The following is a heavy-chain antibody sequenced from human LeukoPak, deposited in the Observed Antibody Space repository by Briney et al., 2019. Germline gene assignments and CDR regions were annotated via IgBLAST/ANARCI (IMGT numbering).Heavy chain of an antibody. CDR3: AGGQMFTSGGFDD. CDR2: IYTGGDT. D-gene: IGHD6-19*01. Sequence: ESLRLSCAASGFSVSDKYMSWVRQAPGKGQEWVSVIYTGGDTKYADSVRGRFTISRDNSKNAVSLQMNSLRDEDTALYYCAGGQMFTSGGFDDWGQGTLVTVSS. V-gene: IGHV3-53*01. CDR1: GFSVSDKY. J-gene: IGHJ4*02.